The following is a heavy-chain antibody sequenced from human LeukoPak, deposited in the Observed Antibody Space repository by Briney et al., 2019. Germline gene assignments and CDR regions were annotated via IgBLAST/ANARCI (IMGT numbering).Heavy chain of an antibody. CDR1: GFTFSSYA. Sequence: PGRSLRLSCAASGFTFSSYAMHWVRQAPGKGLEWVAVISYDGSNKYYADSVKGRFTISRDNSKNTLYLQMNSLRAEDTAVYYCASFTVTTRILEGTLVDYWGQGTLVTVSS. CDR2: ISYDGSNK. J-gene: IGHJ4*02. CDR3: ASFTVTTRILEGTLVDY. D-gene: IGHD4-17*01. V-gene: IGHV3-30*04.